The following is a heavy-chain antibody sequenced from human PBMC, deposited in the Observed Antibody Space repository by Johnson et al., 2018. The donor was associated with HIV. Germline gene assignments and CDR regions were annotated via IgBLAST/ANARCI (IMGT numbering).Heavy chain of an antibody. V-gene: IGHV3-NL1*01. CDR2: INWSGGST. J-gene: IGHJ3*02. D-gene: IGHD4-23*01. CDR3: ARIVRMTTVVIGDAFDI. Sequence: QVQLVESGGGVVQPGRSLRLSCAASGFNFSNYGIHWVRQAPGKGLEWVSGINWSGGSTGYADSVKGRFTISRDNSKNTRYLQMNSLSAEDTAVYYGARIVRMTTVVIGDAFDIWGQGTKVTVSS. CDR1: GFNFSNYG.